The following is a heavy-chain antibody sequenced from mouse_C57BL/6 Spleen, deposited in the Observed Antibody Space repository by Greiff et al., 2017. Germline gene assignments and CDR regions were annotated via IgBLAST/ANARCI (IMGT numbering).Heavy chain of an antibody. D-gene: IGHD1-1*01. Sequence: VQLQQSGPELVKPGASVKISCKASGYSFTGYYMNWVKPSPDKSLEWIGELNPSTGGTTYNQKFKAKATLTVDKSSSTAYMQLKSLTSEDSAVYYCARAAHYYGSSYWYFDVWGTGTTVTVSS. J-gene: IGHJ1*03. CDR1: GYSFTGYY. V-gene: IGHV1-42*01. CDR3: ARAAHYYGSSYWYFDV. CDR2: LNPSTGGT.